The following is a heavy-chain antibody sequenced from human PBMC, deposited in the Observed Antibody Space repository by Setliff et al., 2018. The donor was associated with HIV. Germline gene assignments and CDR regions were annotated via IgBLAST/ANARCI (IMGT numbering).Heavy chain of an antibody. Sequence: SETLSLTCFVSGVSISDHYWGWIRQHPGKGLEWIGYIYNTGSTYHSPSPESRVTISIDTSKNQFSLKLSSVTAADTAVYYCGRENPGDYWGQGTLVTVSS. D-gene: IGHD3-10*01. CDR1: GVSISDHY. CDR3: GRENPGDY. J-gene: IGHJ4*02. CDR2: IYNTGST. V-gene: IGHV4-4*09.